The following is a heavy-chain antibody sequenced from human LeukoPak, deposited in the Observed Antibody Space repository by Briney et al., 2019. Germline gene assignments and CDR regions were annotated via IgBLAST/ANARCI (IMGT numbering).Heavy chain of an antibody. Sequence: ASVKVSCTASGDTFASHDIIWVRQATGQGLEYMGWLHTDNDDAGYAEKFQGRVNLTKDTSTGTAYMELRSLTFADAAVYYCARGGTAAESSGFDHWGRGTQVTVSA. CDR3: ARGGTAAESSGFDH. J-gene: IGHJ4*01. CDR1: GDTFASHD. D-gene: IGHD6-13*01. CDR2: LHTDNDDA. V-gene: IGHV1-8*01.